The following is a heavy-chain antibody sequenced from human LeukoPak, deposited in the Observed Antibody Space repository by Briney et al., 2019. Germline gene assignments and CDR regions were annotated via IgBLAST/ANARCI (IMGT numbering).Heavy chain of an antibody. Sequence: GGSLRLSCAASGFTFSSYGVHRVRQAPGKGLEWVAVIWYDGSNKYYADSVKGRFTISRDNSKNTLYLQMNSLRAEDTAVYYCAREGVPAANWFDPWGQGTLVTVSS. CDR2: IWYDGSNK. D-gene: IGHD2-2*01. CDR3: AREGVPAANWFDP. J-gene: IGHJ5*02. CDR1: GFTFSSYG. V-gene: IGHV3-33*01.